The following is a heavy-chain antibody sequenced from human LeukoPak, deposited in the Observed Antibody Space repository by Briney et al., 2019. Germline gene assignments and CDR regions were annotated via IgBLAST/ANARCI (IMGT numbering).Heavy chain of an antibody. D-gene: IGHD5-12*01. CDR3: ARDGGIVATILFDY. J-gene: IGHJ4*02. Sequence: GASVKVSCKASGYTFTSYYMHWVRQAPGQGLEWRGIINPSGGSTSYAQKFQGRVTMTRDTSISTAYMELSRLRSDDTAVYYCARDGGIVATILFDYWGQGTLVTVSS. CDR1: GYTFTSYY. V-gene: IGHV1-46*01. CDR2: INPSGGST.